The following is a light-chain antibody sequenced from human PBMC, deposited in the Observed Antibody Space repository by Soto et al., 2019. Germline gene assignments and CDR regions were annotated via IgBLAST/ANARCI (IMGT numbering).Light chain of an antibody. CDR3: QQRSNWPPRFT. J-gene: IGKJ3*01. Sequence: EIVLTQSPATLSLSPGERATLSCRASQSVSSYLAWYQQKPGQAPRLLIYDASNRDTGIPARFSGSGCGTDVTLTISSLELDDFAVYYCQQRSNWPPRFTFGPGTNVDIK. CDR1: QSVSSY. CDR2: DAS. V-gene: IGKV3-11*01.